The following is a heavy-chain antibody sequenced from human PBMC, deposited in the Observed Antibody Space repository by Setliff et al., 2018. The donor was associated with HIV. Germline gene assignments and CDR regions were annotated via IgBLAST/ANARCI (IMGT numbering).Heavy chain of an antibody. D-gene: IGHD3-9*01. V-gene: IGHV4-4*02. Sequence: SETLSLTCAVSGASISDVIWWSWVRHSPGKGLEWIGEMYHSGTTKYNPSLKGRVTISLDKSRNQFSLQVTSMTAADTAVYYCAGESALTGQSDWGQGTPVTVSS. CDR2: MYHSGTT. CDR1: GASISDVIW. J-gene: IGHJ4*02. CDR3: AGESALTGQSD.